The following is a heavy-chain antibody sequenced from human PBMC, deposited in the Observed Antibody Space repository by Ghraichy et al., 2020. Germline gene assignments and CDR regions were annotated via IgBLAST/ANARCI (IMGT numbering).Heavy chain of an antibody. J-gene: IGHJ6*02. Sequence: GGSLRLSCAASGFTFSSYSMNWVRQAPGKGLEWVSYISSSSSTIYYADSVKGRFTISRDNAKNSLYLQMNSLRDEDTAVYYCARVQGFKVYYYYGMDVWGQGTTVTVSS. CDR1: GFTFSSYS. V-gene: IGHV3-48*02. CDR3: ARVQGFKVYYYYGMDV. CDR2: ISSSSSTI.